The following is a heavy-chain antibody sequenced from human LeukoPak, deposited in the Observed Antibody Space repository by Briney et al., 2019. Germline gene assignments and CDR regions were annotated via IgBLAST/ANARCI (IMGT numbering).Heavy chain of an antibody. CDR1: GYSISSGYY. J-gene: IGHJ4*02. CDR2: IYHSGST. CDR3: ARGQIHHY. Sequence: PSETLSLTCTVSGYSISSGYYWGWIRQPPGKGLEWIGSIYHSGSTYYNPSLKSRVTISVDTSKNQFSLKLSSVTAADTAVYYCARGQIHHYWGQGTLVTVSS. V-gene: IGHV4-38-2*02.